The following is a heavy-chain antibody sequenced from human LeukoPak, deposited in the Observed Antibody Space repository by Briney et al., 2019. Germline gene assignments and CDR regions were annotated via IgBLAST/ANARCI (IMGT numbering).Heavy chain of an antibody. CDR2: IYYSGST. V-gene: IGHV4-39*02. D-gene: IGHD6-13*01. CDR1: GGSISSSSYY. CDR3: ARESAAREIDY. Sequence: SETLSLTCTVSGGSISSSSYYWGWIRQPPGKGLEWIGSIYYSGSTYYNPSLKSRVTISVDTSKNQFSLKLSSVTAADTAVYYCARESAAREIDYWGRGTLVTVSS. J-gene: IGHJ4*02.